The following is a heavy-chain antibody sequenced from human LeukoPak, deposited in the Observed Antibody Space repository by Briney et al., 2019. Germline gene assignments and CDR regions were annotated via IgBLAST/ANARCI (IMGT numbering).Heavy chain of an antibody. CDR2: ISYDGSNK. CDR3: AKIYGDTAMEYYYYGMDV. CDR1: GFTFSSYG. J-gene: IGHJ6*02. D-gene: IGHD5-18*01. Sequence: PGGSLRLSCAASGFTFSSYGMHWVRQAPGKGLEWVAVISYDGSNKYYGDSVKGRFTISRDNSKNTLYLQMNSLRAEDTAVYYCAKIYGDTAMEYYYYGMDVWGQGTTVTVSS. V-gene: IGHV3-30*18.